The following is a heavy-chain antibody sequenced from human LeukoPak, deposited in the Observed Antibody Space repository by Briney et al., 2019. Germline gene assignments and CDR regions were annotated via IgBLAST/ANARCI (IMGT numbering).Heavy chain of an antibody. CDR1: GYTLTELS. CDR3: AMDTIFGARATYYGMDV. J-gene: IGHJ6*02. Sequence: GASVKVSCKVSGYTLTELSMHWVRQAPGKGLEWMGGFDPEDGETIYAQKFQGRVTMTEDTSTDTAYMELSSLRSEDTTVYYCAMDTIFGARATYYGMDVWGQGTTVTVSS. CDR2: FDPEDGET. V-gene: IGHV1-24*01. D-gene: IGHD3-3*01.